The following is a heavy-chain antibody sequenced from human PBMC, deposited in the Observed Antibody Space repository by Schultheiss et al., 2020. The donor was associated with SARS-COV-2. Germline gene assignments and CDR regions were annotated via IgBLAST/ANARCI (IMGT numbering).Heavy chain of an antibody. V-gene: IGHV4-34*01. CDR3: AKDQADIVVVPAAARYYYYYGMDV. CDR2: INHSGST. D-gene: IGHD2-2*01. J-gene: IGHJ6*02. Sequence: SETLSLTCAVYGGSFSGYYWSWIRQPPGKGLEWIGEINHSGSTNYNPSLKSRVTISVDTSKNQFSLKLSSVTAADTAVYYCAKDQADIVVVPAAARYYYYYGMDVWGQGTTVTVSS. CDR1: GGSFSGYY.